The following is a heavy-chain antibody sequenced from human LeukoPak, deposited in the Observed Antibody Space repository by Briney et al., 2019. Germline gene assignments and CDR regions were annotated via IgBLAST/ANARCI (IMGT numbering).Heavy chain of an antibody. D-gene: IGHD3-22*01. Sequence: PGGSLRLSCAASGFTFSSYWMSWVRQAPGKGLEWVANIKQDGSEKYYVDSVKGRFTISRDNAKNSLYLQMNSLRAEDTAVYYCARDIHDGSVHFDVFDIWGQGTMVTVSS. CDR1: GFTFSSYW. V-gene: IGHV3-7*01. CDR3: ARDIHDGSVHFDVFDI. J-gene: IGHJ3*02. CDR2: IKQDGSEK.